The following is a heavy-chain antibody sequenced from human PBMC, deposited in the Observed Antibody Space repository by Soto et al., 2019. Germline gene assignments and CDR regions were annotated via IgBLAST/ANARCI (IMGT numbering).Heavy chain of an antibody. CDR1: GFTFSSYW. D-gene: IGHD4-17*01. Sequence: EVQLVESGGGLVQPGGSRRLSCAASGFTFSSYWMSWVRQAPGKGLEWVANIKQDGSEKYYVDSVKGRFTISRDNAKNSLYLQMNSLRAEDTAVYYCARATHPSYGDYGYWGQGTLVTVSS. J-gene: IGHJ4*02. V-gene: IGHV3-7*01. CDR3: ARATHPSYGDYGY. CDR2: IKQDGSEK.